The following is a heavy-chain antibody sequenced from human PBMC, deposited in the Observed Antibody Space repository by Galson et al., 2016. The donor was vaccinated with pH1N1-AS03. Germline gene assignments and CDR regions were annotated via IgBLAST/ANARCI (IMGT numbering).Heavy chain of an antibody. CDR2: IYYSGST. V-gene: IGHV4-39*07. CDR3: ARFQPDSGWSRWADS. Sequence: TLSLTCTVSGGSVSSNSYYWGWIRQSPGRGLEWIGSIYYSGSTYYNPSLKSRATMSIDTSKNQFSLILRSVTAADTAMFYCARFQPDSGWSRWADSWGQGTLV. CDR1: GGSVSSNSYY. D-gene: IGHD6-19*01. J-gene: IGHJ5*01.